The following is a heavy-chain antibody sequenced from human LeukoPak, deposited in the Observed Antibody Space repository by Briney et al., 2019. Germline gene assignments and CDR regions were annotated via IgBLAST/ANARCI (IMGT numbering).Heavy chain of an antibody. J-gene: IGHJ4*02. Sequence: GASVKVSCKASGYTFTSYGISWVRQAPGQGLEWMGWISAYNGNTNYAQKLQGRVTMTTDTSTSTAYMELRSLRSDDTAVYYCARDLRDSSGWYDVDYWGQGTLVTVSS. CDR3: ARDLRDSSGWYDVDY. V-gene: IGHV1-18*01. CDR1: GYTFTSYG. D-gene: IGHD6-19*01. CDR2: ISAYNGNT.